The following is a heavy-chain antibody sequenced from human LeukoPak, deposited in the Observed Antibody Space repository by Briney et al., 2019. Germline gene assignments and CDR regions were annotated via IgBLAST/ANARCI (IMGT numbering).Heavy chain of an antibody. V-gene: IGHV3-30*03. Sequence: GGSLRLSCAASGFTFSSYGMHWVRQAPGKGLEWVAVISYDGSNKYYADSVKGRFTISRDNSKNTLYLQMNSLRAEDTAIYYCARDQAAMVPFDYWGQGTLVTVSS. CDR3: ARDQAAMVPFDY. CDR1: GFTFSSYG. D-gene: IGHD5-18*01. J-gene: IGHJ4*02. CDR2: ISYDGSNK.